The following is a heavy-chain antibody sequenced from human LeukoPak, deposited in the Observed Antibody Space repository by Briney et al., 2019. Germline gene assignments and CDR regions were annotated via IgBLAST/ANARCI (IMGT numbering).Heavy chain of an antibody. CDR3: AREGGYDFWSGYPGWFDH. CDR1: GGSISGYY. CDR2: VYDSGST. V-gene: IGHV4-59*01. J-gene: IGHJ5*02. D-gene: IGHD3-3*01. Sequence: PSETLSLTCTVSGGSISGYYWSWIRQPPGKRLEWIGYVYDSGSTTYNPSLKSRVTISVDTSKNQFSLKLSSVTAADTAVYYCAREGGYDFWSGYPGWFDHWGQGTLVTVSS.